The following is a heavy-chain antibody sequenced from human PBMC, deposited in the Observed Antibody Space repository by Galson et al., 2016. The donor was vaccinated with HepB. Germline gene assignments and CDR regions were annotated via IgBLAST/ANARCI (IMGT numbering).Heavy chain of an antibody. D-gene: IGHD2/OR15-2a*01. CDR2: ITGSSSNI. CDR3: VTSFSTQVYS. J-gene: IGHJ4*02. V-gene: IGHV3-48*02. CDR1: GFTFNTYS. Sequence: SLRLSCAASGFTFNTYSMNWVRQAPGTGLEWIAYITGSSSNIKYADSVKGRFTISRGNAKNSLYLQLSSLRDEDTAVYYCVTSFSTQVYSWGQGTLVTVSS.